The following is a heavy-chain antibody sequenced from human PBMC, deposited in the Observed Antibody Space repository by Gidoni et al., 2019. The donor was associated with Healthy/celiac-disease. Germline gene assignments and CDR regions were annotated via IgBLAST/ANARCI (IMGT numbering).Heavy chain of an antibody. D-gene: IGHD6-19*01. Sequence: QVQLVQSGAEVKKPGSSVKVSCKASGSTFSSDAISWVRLAPGQGLEWMGGIIPIFGTANYAQKFQGRVTITADESTSTAYMELSSLRSEDTAVYYCALQSSGQYYFDYWGQGTLVTVSS. J-gene: IGHJ4*02. CDR1: GSTFSSDA. CDR2: IIPIFGTA. CDR3: ALQSSGQYYFDY. V-gene: IGHV1-69*01.